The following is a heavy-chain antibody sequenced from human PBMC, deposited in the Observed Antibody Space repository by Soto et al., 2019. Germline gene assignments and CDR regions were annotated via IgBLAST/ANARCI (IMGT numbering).Heavy chain of an antibody. Sequence: QVQLQESGPGLVKPSETLSLTCTVSGGSVSSGSYYWSWIRQPPGKGLEWIGNIYYSGSTNYNPSLESRATISVDTSKNQFSLKLSSVTAADTAVYYCARSEWFGELLGWFDPWGQGTLVTVSS. CDR3: ARSEWFGELLGWFDP. V-gene: IGHV4-61*01. CDR2: IYYSGST. CDR1: GGSVSSGSYY. J-gene: IGHJ5*02. D-gene: IGHD3-10*01.